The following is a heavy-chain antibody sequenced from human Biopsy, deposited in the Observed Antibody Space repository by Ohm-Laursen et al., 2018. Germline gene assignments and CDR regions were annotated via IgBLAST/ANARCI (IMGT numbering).Heavy chain of an antibody. Sequence: TLSLTCTVSGVSITAYYWSWIRQPPGKGLECIGNIHHSGSTNYNPSLKSRLTISVDTSKNQFSLKLSSVTAAGTAAYYCARMDCSGGSCHYYSYGMDVWGQGTTVTVSS. CDR3: ARMDCSGGSCHYYSYGMDV. V-gene: IGHV4-4*09. J-gene: IGHJ6*02. CDR2: IHHSGST. CDR1: GVSITAYY. D-gene: IGHD2-15*01.